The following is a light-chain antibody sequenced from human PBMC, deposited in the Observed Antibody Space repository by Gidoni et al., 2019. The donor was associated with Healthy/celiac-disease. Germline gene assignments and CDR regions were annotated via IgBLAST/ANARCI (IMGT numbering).Light chain of an antibody. CDR3: MIWHSSAWV. CDR2: YKSDSDK. CDR1: SGINVGTYR. J-gene: IGLJ3*02. V-gene: IGLV5-45*01. Sequence: QAVMTKPTSLHASPGASASPTCTLRSGINVGTYRIYWYQQKPGSPPQYLLRYKSDSDKHQGSGVPSPFSGSKDASANAGILLISGLQSEDEADYYCMIWHSSAWVFGGGTKLTVL.